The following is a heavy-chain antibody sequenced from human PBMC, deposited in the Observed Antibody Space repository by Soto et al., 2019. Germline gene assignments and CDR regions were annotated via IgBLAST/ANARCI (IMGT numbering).Heavy chain of an antibody. CDR3: ARDHNFVRDH. V-gene: IGHV1-18*01. Sequence: QVQLVQSGAEVEKPGASVKVSCKASGYTFTSYGISWVRQAPGQGLEWMGWISGDNDRTNYPQKLQGRVTMTTDTSTSTAYMELRILRSDDTAVYYCARDHNFVRDHWGQGTLVTVSS. D-gene: IGHD1-1*01. CDR1: GYTFTSYG. J-gene: IGHJ4*02. CDR2: ISGDNDRT.